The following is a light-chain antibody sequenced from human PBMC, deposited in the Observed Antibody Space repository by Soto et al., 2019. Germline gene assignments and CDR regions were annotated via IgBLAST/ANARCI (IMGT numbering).Light chain of an antibody. CDR2: DAS. CDR1: QSIRSG. Sequence: DIQMTQSPSALSASLGDRATITCRASQSIRSGLGWYQQKPGIAPKLLIYDASSLQSGVPSRFSGSGSGTEFTLTISSLQPDDLATYYCQQYNSYPWTFGQGTKVDIK. CDR3: QQYNSYPWT. V-gene: IGKV1-5*01. J-gene: IGKJ1*01.